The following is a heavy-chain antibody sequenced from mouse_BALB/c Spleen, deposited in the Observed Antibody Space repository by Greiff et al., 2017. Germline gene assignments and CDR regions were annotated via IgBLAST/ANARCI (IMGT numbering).Heavy chain of an antibody. CDR2: IYPGDGDT. D-gene: IGHD4-1*01. CDR3: ARWGNWGGGFDY. Sequence: VQLQQSGPELVKPGASVKISCKASGYAFSSSWMNWVKQRPGQGLEWIGRIYPGDGDTNYNGKFKGKATLTADKSSSTAYMQLSSLTSVDSAVYFCARWGNWGGGFDYWGQGTTLTVSS. V-gene: IGHV1-82*01. CDR1: GYAFSSSW. J-gene: IGHJ2*01.